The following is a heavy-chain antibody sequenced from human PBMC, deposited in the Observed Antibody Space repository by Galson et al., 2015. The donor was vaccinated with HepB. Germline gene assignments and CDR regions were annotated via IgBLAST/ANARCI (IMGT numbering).Heavy chain of an antibody. CDR2: ISSSSSYI. Sequence: SLRLSCAASGFTFSSYSMNWVRQAPGKGLEWVSSISSSSSYIYYADSVKGRFTISRDNAKNSLYLQMNSLRAEDTAVYYCARDFYQLLSSGMDVWGQGTTVTVSS. CDR1: GFTFSSYS. CDR3: ARDFYQLLSSGMDV. V-gene: IGHV3-21*01. D-gene: IGHD2-2*01. J-gene: IGHJ6*02.